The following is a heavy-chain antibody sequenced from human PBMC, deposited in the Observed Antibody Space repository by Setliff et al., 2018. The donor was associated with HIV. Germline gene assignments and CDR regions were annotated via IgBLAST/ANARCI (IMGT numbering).Heavy chain of an antibody. CDR2: VGAVGAPT. V-gene: IGHV3-23*01. J-gene: IGHJ3*02. Sequence: ETLSLTCTVSGGSINSSTYYWGWIRQPPGKGLEWVSTVGAVGAPTHYAESVKGRFTSSKDNSKNTLYLQMSSLRDEDTAVYYCAKVFAYGIVGFDIWGQGTLVTVSS. CDR1: GGSINSSTYY. CDR3: AKVFAYGIVGFDI. D-gene: IGHD1-26*01.